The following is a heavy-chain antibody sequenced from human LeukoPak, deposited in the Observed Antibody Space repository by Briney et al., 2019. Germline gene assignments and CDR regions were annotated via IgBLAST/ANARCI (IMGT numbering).Heavy chain of an antibody. CDR2: IDPSDSYT. J-gene: IGHJ6*04. V-gene: IGHV5-10-1*01. CDR3: GRLNGGPVGYYGMDV. D-gene: IGHD2-8*01. Sequence: GESLKISCKGSGYSFTSYWISWVRQMPGKGLEWMGRIDPSDSYTNYSPSFQGHVTISADKSISTAYLQWSSLKASDTAMYYCGRLNGGPVGYYGMDVWGKGTTVTVSS. CDR1: GYSFTSYW.